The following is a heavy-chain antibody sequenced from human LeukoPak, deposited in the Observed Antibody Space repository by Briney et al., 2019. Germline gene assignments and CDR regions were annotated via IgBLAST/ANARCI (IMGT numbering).Heavy chain of an antibody. CDR2: INSDGIST. CDR3: ARDPDRSGWSTFEY. V-gene: IGHV3-74*01. Sequence: GGSLRLFCAASGFTLRSYWMHWVRQAPGKGLVWVSRINSDGISTTYADSVKGRFTISRDNAKNTLFLQMNSLRAEDTAVYYCARDPDRSGWSTFEYWGQGTLVTVSS. J-gene: IGHJ4*02. D-gene: IGHD6-19*01. CDR1: GFTLRSYW.